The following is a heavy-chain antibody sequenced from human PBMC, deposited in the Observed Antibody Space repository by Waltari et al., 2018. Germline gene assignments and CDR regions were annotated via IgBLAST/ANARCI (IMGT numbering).Heavy chain of an antibody. J-gene: IGHJ4*02. D-gene: IGHD1-26*01. Sequence: QVHLVQSGAEVKKPGSSVKVSCKASGGTFGRYAITWVRQAPGQGLEWMGGLIPIFGAPNYAQRFQGRVTITADESTSTVYMELSSLKSEDTAVYYCARGGSYLEYYFDYWGQGTLVTVSS. CDR3: ARGGSYLEYYFDY. CDR2: LIPIFGAP. CDR1: GGTFGRYA. V-gene: IGHV1-69*12.